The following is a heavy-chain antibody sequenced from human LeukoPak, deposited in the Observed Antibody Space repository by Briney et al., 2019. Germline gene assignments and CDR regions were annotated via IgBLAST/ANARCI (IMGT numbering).Heavy chain of an antibody. D-gene: IGHD2-2*01. CDR3: ARATSSWTYYDLDV. J-gene: IGHJ6*02. Sequence: ASVKVSCKASGYTLTSYSMHWVRQAPGQGLEWMGIINPSGGSTTYAQKFQGRFTMTGDTSTTTVYMELSSLRSDDTAVYYCARATSSWTYYDLDVWGQGGTVTVPS. CDR2: INPSGGST. CDR1: GYTLTSYS. V-gene: IGHV1-46*01.